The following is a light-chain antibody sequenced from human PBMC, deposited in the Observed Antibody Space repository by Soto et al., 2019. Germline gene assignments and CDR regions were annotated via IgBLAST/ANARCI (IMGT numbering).Light chain of an antibody. Sequence: DIQLTQSPSTLSVSLGDRVTLTCRASQTISSCLAWYQQKPGKAPKLMIYGASTLPTGVPSRFSGSGAGTEFTLTISSLQPEDFANYYCLQDYNYPAWTFGQGTKVDIK. CDR2: GAS. CDR1: QTISSC. V-gene: IGKV1-5*01. CDR3: LQDYNYPAWT. J-gene: IGKJ1*01.